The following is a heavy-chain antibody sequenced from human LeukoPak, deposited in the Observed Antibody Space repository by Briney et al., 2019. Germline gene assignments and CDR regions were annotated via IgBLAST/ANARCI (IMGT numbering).Heavy chain of an antibody. J-gene: IGHJ6*03. V-gene: IGHV3-7*01. CDR2: TKQDGSEK. CDR1: GFTFSSYE. Sequence: GGSLRLSCAASGFTFSSYEMNWVRQAPGKGLEWVANTKQDGSEKYYVDSVRGRFTISRDNAKNSLYLQMNSLRAEDTAVYYCVGRGGSGRDYYYYMDVWGKGTTVTVSS. CDR3: VGRGGSGRDYYYYMDV. D-gene: IGHD3-10*01.